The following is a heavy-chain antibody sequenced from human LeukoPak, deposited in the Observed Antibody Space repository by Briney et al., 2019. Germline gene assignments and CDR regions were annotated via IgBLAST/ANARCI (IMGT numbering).Heavy chain of an antibody. Sequence: PSETLSFTCTVSGGSISSSTYYWAWIRQPPGKGLEWIATIHHSGSTYYKPSLRSGVTISVDTSRNQFSLKLSSVTVADTAVYYCARLGGYYDPPGYWGQGTLVTVSS. D-gene: IGHD3-22*01. J-gene: IGHJ4*02. CDR3: ARLGGYYDPPGY. CDR1: GGSISSSTYY. V-gene: IGHV4-39*01. CDR2: IHHSGST.